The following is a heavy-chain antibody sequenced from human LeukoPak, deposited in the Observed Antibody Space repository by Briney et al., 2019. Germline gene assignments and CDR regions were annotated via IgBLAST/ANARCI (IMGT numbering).Heavy chain of an antibody. CDR3: TRGGEEPFDY. V-gene: IGHV3-74*01. J-gene: IGHJ4*02. D-gene: IGHD3-10*01. CDR1: GFTLTRFW. CDR2: INVEGTTT. Sequence: GGSLRLSCAASGFTLTRFWMHWVRQAPGKGLVWVSRINVEGTTTTYADSVEGRYTISRDENTLYLQMNHLRVDDTAVYYCTRGGEEPFDYWGQGTLVTVSS.